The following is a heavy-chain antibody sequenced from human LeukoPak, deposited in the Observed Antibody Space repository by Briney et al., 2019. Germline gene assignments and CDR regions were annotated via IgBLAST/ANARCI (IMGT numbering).Heavy chain of an antibody. CDR1: GFTFSSYG. CDR2: IRYDGSNK. J-gene: IGHJ4*02. Sequence: PGGSLRLSCAASGFTFSSYGMHWVRQAPGKWLEWVAFIRYDGSNKYYADSVKGRFTISRDNSKNTLYLQMNSLRAEDTAVYYCAKDVQQQLGGSIGYWGQGTLVTVSS. D-gene: IGHD6-13*01. CDR3: AKDVQQQLGGSIGY. V-gene: IGHV3-30*02.